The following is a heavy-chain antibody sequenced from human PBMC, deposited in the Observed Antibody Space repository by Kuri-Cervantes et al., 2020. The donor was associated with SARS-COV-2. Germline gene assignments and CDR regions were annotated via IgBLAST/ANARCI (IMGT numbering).Heavy chain of an antibody. CDR2: ISYDTTNK. J-gene: IGHJ4*02. V-gene: IGHV3-30*03. D-gene: IGHD2-2*01. CDR3: ASYQLLHFDY. CDR1: GFTFSSYS. Sequence: GGSLRLSCAASGFTFSSYSMNWVRQAPGKGLEWVAIISYDTTNKYYTDSVKGRFTISRDNSKNTLYLQMNSLRAEDTAVYYCASYQLLHFDYWGQGTLVTVSS.